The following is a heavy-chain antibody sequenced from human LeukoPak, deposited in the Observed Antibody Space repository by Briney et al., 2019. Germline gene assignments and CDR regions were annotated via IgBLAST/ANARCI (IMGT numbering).Heavy chain of an antibody. CDR3: ARAYVPGGIIDY. CDR1: GASISSYW. V-gene: IGHV4-59*01. Sequence: SETLSLTCIVSGASISSYWWSWIRQPPGKGLEWIGYIHFSGNTNTKSSLKSRVTISADTSKNQFSLKLNSVSAVDTAVYYCARAYVPGGIIDYWGQGTLVTVSS. J-gene: IGHJ4*02. CDR2: IHFSGNT. D-gene: IGHD2-2*01.